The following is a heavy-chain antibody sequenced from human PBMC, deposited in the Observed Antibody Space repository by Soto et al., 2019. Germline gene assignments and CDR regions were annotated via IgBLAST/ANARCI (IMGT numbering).Heavy chain of an antibody. J-gene: IGHJ5*02. CDR1: GFTVSSNY. CDR3: AKDYLSQKSRYCSSTCGYLYNWFDP. D-gene: IGHD2-2*01. V-gene: IGHV3-30*18. Sequence: GGYLRLSCAASGFTVSSNYMSWVRQAPGKGLEWVSVISYDGSNKYYADSVKGRFTISRDNSKNTLYLQMNSLRAEDTAVYYCAKDYLSQKSRYCSSTCGYLYNWFDPWGQGTLVTVSS. CDR2: ISYDGSNK.